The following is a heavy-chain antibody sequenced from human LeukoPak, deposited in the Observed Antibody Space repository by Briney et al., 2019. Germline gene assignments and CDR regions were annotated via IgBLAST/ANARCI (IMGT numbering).Heavy chain of an antibody. D-gene: IGHD1-7*01. CDR1: GFTVSSNY. J-gene: IGHJ4*02. CDR3: ATGITGTTVGPRDY. CDR2: IYSGGST. Sequence: PGGSLRLSCAASGFTVSSNYMSWVRQAPGKGLEWVSVIYSGGSTYYADSVKGRFTISRDNSKNTLYLQMNSLRAEDTAVYYCATGITGTTVGPRDYWGQGTLVTVSS. V-gene: IGHV3-53*05.